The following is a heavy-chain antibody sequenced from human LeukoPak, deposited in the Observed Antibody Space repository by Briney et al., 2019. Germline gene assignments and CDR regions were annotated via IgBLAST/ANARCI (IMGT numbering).Heavy chain of an antibody. J-gene: IGHJ5*02. V-gene: IGHV1-3*01. CDR1: GYTFTSYA. CDR2: INAGNGNT. D-gene: IGHD3-3*01. CDR3: ARDSTTYYDFWSGYYNNWFDP. Sequence: ASVKVSCKASGYTFTSYAMHWVRQAPGQRLEWMGWINAGNGNTKYSQKFQGRVTITRDTSASTAYMELSSLRSEDTAVHYCARDSTTYYDFWSGYYNNWFDPWGQGTLVTVSS.